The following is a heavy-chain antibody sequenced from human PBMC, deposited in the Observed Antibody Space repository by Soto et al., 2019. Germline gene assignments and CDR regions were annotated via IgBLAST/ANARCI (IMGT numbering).Heavy chain of an antibody. J-gene: IGHJ4*02. CDR3: ARDHPINVRYCSGGSCSNFDY. V-gene: IGHV3-21*01. CDR2: ISSSSSYI. Sequence: EVQLVESGGGLVKPGGSLRLSCAASGFTFSSYSMNWVRQAPGKGLEWVSSISSSSSYIYYADSVKGRFTISRDNAKNSLYLQMNSLRAEDTAVYYCARDHPINVRYCSGGSCSNFDYWGQGTLVTVSS. CDR1: GFTFSSYS. D-gene: IGHD2-15*01.